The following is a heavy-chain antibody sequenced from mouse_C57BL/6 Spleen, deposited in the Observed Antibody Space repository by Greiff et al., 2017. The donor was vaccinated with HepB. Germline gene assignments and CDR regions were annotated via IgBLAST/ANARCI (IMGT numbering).Heavy chain of an antibody. CDR2: IDPSDSYT. V-gene: IGHV1-59*01. CDR1: GYTFTSYW. D-gene: IGHD3-2*02. Sequence: QVQLQQPGAELVRPGTSVKLSCKASGYTFTSYWMHWVKQRPGQGLEWIGVIDPSDSYTNYNQKFKGKATLTVDTSSSTAYMQLSSLTSEDSAVYYCARSGRQLRLRWGQGTLVTVSA. CDR3: ARSGRQLRLR. J-gene: IGHJ3*02.